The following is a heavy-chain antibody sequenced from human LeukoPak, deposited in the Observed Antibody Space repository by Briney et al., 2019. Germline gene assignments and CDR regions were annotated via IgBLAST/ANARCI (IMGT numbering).Heavy chain of an antibody. Sequence: GGSLRLSCAVSGFTVSSNYMNWVRQAPGKGLECVSVIYGGGNIYYADSVKGRFTISRDNSKNTLYLQMNSLRAEDTAVYYCARGAGYNYPYYFDYWGQGTLVTVSS. CDR1: GFTVSSNY. V-gene: IGHV3-53*01. J-gene: IGHJ4*02. CDR3: ARGAGYNYPYYFDY. CDR2: IYGGGNI. D-gene: IGHD5-24*01.